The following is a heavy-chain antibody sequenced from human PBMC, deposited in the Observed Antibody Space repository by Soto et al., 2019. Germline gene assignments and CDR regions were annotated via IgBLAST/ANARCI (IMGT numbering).Heavy chain of an antibody. D-gene: IGHD3-3*01. V-gene: IGHV4-61*01. J-gene: IGHJ4*02. CDR1: GGSVSSGSYY. CDR3: ARVSYYDFWSGYPTTDY. CDR2: IYYSGST. Sequence: PSETLSLTCTVSGGSVSSGSYYWSWIRQPPGKGLECIGYIYYSGSTNYNPSLKSRVTISVDTSKNQFSLKLSSVTAADTAVYYCARVSYYDFWSGYPTTDYWGQGTLVTVS.